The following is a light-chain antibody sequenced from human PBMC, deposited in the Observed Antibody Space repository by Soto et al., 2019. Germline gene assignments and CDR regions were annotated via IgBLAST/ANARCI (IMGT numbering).Light chain of an antibody. Sequence: DIQMTQSPSTLSASVGDRVTITCRASQSISSWLAWYQQKPGKAPKLLIYKASSLESGVPSRFSGSGSGTKFPPTTSGLQLDDFPIYYCKHFKNYPGTFAQGTRVNTK. V-gene: IGKV1-5*03. CDR1: QSISSW. CDR3: KHFKNYPGT. CDR2: KAS. J-gene: IGKJ1*01.